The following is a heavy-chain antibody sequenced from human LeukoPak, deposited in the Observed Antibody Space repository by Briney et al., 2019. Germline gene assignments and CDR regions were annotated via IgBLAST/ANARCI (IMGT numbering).Heavy chain of an antibody. CDR1: GFTFSSYA. CDR2: ITGGSGRSA. J-gene: IGHJ4*02. D-gene: IGHD3-22*01. CDR3: VPRYYYDRPHPYHDY. V-gene: IGHV3-23*01. Sequence: GGSLRLSCAASGFTFSSYAMDWVRQAPGKGLEWVSTITGGSGRSAYYADSVKGRFTLSRDNSKNTLSLRMNSLRADDTAIYYCVPRYYYDRPHPYHDYWGQGTLVTVSS.